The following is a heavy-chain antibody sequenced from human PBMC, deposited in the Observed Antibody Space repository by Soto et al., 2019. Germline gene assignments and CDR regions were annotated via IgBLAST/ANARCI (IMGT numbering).Heavy chain of an antibody. Sequence: SVKVSCKASGGTFSSYAISWVRQAPGQGLEWMGGIIPIFGTANYAQKFQGRVTITADESTSTAYMELSSLRSEDTAVYYCARGGYSYAPFDYWGQGTLVTVSS. J-gene: IGHJ4*02. CDR3: ARGGYSYAPFDY. CDR1: GGTFSSYA. CDR2: IIPIFGTA. D-gene: IGHD5-18*01. V-gene: IGHV1-69*13.